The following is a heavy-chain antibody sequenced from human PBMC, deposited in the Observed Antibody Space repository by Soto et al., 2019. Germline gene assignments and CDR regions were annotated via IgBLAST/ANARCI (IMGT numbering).Heavy chain of an antibody. V-gene: IGHV1-18*01. J-gene: IGHJ6*02. CDR2: ISLDNGNT. CDR1: GYTFRNYI. Sequence: QVQLLQSAGEVKKPGASAIVSCQASGYTFRNYIIAWLRQAPGQGREWMGCISLDNGNTNYARQFLVRVTLTTDTSSSAAYLELRNLGSDDAATYYCASYCACNPCSYRHSYAMDGWGPVSTDSVCS. D-gene: IGHD1-26*01. CDR3: ASYCACNPCSYRHSYAMDG.